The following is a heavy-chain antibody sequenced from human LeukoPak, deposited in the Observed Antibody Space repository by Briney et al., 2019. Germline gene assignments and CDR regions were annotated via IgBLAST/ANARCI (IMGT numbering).Heavy chain of an antibody. J-gene: IGHJ4*02. D-gene: IGHD6-13*01. CDR3: AKLAAAGFDY. Sequence: GGSLRLSCAASGFTFSSYDMPWVRQAPGKGLEWVAFIRYDGSNKYYADSVKGRFTISRDNSKNTLYLQMNSLRAEDTAVYYCAKLAAAGFDYWGQGTLVTVSS. CDR1: GFTFSSYD. CDR2: IRYDGSNK. V-gene: IGHV3-30*02.